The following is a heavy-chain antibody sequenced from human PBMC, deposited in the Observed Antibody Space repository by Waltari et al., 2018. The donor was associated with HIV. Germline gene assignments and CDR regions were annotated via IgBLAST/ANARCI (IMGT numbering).Heavy chain of an antibody. V-gene: IGHV5-51*01. J-gene: IGHJ3*02. D-gene: IGHD3-22*01. CDR2: IYPHDSET. CDR3: ARMMIGVSNRRAFDI. CDR1: GSPFNFW. Sequence: EAQLVQSGAAVKKPGESLKISCRGSGSPFNFWIAWVRQTPGKAMEWMGNIYPHDSETEYSPSFEGQVTMSVDKSIDTAYLQWTSLKASDSGMYFCARMMIGVSNRRAFDIWGQGTMIIVS.